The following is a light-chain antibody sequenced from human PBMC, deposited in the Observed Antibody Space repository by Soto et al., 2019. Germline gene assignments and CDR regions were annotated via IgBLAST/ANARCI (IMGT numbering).Light chain of an antibody. J-gene: IGKJ1*01. V-gene: IGKV3-15*01. Sequence: EIVMTQSPATLSVSPGERATLSCRAGQNIHTNLAWYQQKPGQAPRLLIYGASTRATDMPGTFSGRGSGTEFTLTISSLQSEDFAVYYCQQYKNWPRTFGQGTKVDI. CDR1: QNIHTN. CDR2: GAS. CDR3: QQYKNWPRT.